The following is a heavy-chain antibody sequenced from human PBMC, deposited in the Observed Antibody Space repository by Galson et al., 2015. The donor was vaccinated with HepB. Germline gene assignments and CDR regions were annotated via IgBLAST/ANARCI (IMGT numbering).Heavy chain of an antibody. J-gene: IGHJ4*02. CDR1: GYTFNNYI. D-gene: IGHD3/OR15-3a*01. CDR3: ARVGLTNYYFDY. Sequence: QSGAEVKKPGASVTVSCKASGYTFNNYIIAWVRQAPGQGLEWLGLITAYNGNTKFAQNLQGRVSMTTDTSTGTAYMELKSLRRGGTALYYCARVGLTNYYFDYWGQGTLVTVSS. CDR2: ITAYNGNT. V-gene: IGHV1-18*01.